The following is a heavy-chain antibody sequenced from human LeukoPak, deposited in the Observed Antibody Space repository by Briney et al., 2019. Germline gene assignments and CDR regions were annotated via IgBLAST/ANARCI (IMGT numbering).Heavy chain of an antibody. CDR1: VGSISGSSYS. J-gene: IGHJ4*02. V-gene: IGHV4-39*01. CDR3: ARLVPEATSRDFDY. Sequence: SETLSLTCTVSVGSISGSSYSWGWIRQPPGKGLEWIGNINFSGRTYYNPSLKCRVTISVDTSKNQFSLKLNSVTAADTAIYHCARLVPEATSRDFDYWGQGALVTVSS. D-gene: IGHD5-24*01. CDR2: INFSGRT.